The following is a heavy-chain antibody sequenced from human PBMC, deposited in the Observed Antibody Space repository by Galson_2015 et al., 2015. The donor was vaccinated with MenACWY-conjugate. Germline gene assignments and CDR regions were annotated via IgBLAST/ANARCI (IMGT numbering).Heavy chain of an antibody. J-gene: IGHJ4*02. CDR2: IVVGSGNT. CDR1: GYTFTSSA. Sequence: SVKVSCKASGYTFTSSAVQWVRQARGQRLEWIGWIVVGSGNTNYAQKFQERVTITRDMSTSTAYMELSSLRSEDTAMYYCARRMAVYSSGWYLGDWGQGTLVTVSS. V-gene: IGHV1-58*01. CDR3: ARRMAVYSSGWYLGD. D-gene: IGHD6-19*01.